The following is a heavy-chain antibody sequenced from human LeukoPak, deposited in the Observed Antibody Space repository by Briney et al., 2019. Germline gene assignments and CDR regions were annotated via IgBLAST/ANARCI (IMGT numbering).Heavy chain of an antibody. Sequence: PSETLSLTCTVSGGSISSSSYYWGWIRPPPGKGLEWIGSIYYSGSTYYNPSLKSRVTISVDTSKNQFSLKLSSVTAADTAVYYCARQGRSTVTTIDYWGQGTLVTVSS. V-gene: IGHV4-39*01. J-gene: IGHJ4*02. CDR3: ARQGRSTVTTIDY. CDR2: IYYSGST. D-gene: IGHD4-17*01. CDR1: GGSISSSSYY.